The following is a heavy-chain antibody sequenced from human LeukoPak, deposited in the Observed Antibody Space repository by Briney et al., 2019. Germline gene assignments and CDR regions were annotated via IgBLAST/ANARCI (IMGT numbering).Heavy chain of an antibody. CDR1: GFTFSSYG. D-gene: IGHD2-15*01. V-gene: IGHV3-33*01. CDR3: ARDKKIYCSGGSCSAFDP. Sequence: GRSLRLSCAASGFTFSSYGMHWVRQAPGKGLEWVAVIWYDGSNKYYADSVKGRFTISRDNSKNTLYLQMNSLRAEDTAVYYCARDKKIYCSGGSCSAFDPWGQGTLVTVSS. CDR2: IWYDGSNK. J-gene: IGHJ5*02.